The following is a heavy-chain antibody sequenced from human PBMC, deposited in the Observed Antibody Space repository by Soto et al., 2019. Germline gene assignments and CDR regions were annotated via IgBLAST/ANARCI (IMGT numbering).Heavy chain of an antibody. CDR1: CASVAGGSYS. D-gene: IGHD5-12*01. J-gene: IGHJ5*02. V-gene: IGHV4-30-4*01. Sequence: SESLSLTCSFSCASVAGGSYSWSWVRQPPGKGLEWIGYIPSRGRPFYNPSLTSRGTISADTSKNQLSLQLTSVTAADTAVYYCARDTYSGYDFGLWGQGTLVTVSS. CDR3: ARDTYSGYDFGL. CDR2: IPSRGRP.